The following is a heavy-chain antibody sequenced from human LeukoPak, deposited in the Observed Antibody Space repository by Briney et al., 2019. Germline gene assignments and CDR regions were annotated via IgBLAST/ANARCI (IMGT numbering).Heavy chain of an antibody. CDR1: GFTFSSYS. V-gene: IGHV3-21*01. J-gene: IGHJ4*02. D-gene: IGHD4-17*01. CDR2: ISSSSSYI. Sequence: GGSLRLSCAASGFTFSSYSMNWVRQAPGKGLEWVLSISSSSSYIYYADSVKGRFTISRDNAKNSLYLQMNSLRAEDTAVYYCARDSPYGDFFDYWGQGTLVTVSS. CDR3: ARDSPYGDFFDY.